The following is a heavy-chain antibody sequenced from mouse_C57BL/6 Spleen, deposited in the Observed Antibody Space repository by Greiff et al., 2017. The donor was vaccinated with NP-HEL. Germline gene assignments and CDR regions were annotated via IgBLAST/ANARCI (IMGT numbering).Heavy chain of an antibody. V-gene: IGHV5-17*01. CDR1: GFTFSDYG. CDR3: ARTPYYGSSYGYFDV. CDR2: ISSGSSTI. J-gene: IGHJ1*03. D-gene: IGHD1-1*01. Sequence: EVQVVESGGGLVKPGGSLKLSCAASGFTFSDYGMHWVRQAPEKGLEWVAYISSGSSTIYYADTVKGRFTISRDNAKNTLFLQMTSLRSEDTAMYYCARTPYYGSSYGYFDVWGTGTTVTVSS.